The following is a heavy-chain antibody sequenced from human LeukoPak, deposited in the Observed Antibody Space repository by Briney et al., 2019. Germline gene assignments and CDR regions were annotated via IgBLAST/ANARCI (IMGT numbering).Heavy chain of an antibody. CDR1: GGSISSSSYY. J-gene: IGHJ5*02. CDR2: IYYSGST. D-gene: IGHD3-3*01. CDR3: ARVGWYWFDP. Sequence: PSETLSLTCTVSGGSISSSSYYWSWIRQPPGKGLEWIGSIYYSGSTYYNPSLKSRVTISVDTSKNQFSLKLSSVTAADTAVYYCARVGWYWFDPWGQGTLVTVSS. V-gene: IGHV4-39*07.